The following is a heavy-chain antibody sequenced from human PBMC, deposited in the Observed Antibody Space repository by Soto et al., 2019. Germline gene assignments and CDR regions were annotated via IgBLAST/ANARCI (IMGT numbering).Heavy chain of an antibody. J-gene: IGHJ5*02. D-gene: IGHD6-6*01. V-gene: IGHV4-31*03. CDR1: GGSISSGGYY. Sequence: SETLSLTCTVSGGSISSGGYYWSWSRQHPGKGLEWIGYIYYSGRTYYNPSLHSRVSIAVDTTENQFSLKLTYVTAADTSVYYCARGSFSSSSSWFDPWGRGTLVTVSS. CDR3: ARGSFSSSSSWFDP. CDR2: IYYSGRT.